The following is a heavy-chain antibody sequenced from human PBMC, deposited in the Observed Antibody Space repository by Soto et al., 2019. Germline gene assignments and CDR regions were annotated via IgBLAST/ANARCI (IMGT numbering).Heavy chain of an antibody. D-gene: IGHD2-2*01. CDR1: GFTFSDFY. V-gene: IGHV3-11*06. Sequence: PGGSLRLSCAASGFTFSDFYMTWVRQAPGKGLEWLSYISSDSVFTNYADSVKGRFTISRGNAENSLYLQMNSLRAEDTAVYYCARAGCISSSCYRGHYYGVDVWGQGTTVSVSS. J-gene: IGHJ6*02. CDR3: ARAGCISSSCYRGHYYGVDV. CDR2: ISSDSVFT.